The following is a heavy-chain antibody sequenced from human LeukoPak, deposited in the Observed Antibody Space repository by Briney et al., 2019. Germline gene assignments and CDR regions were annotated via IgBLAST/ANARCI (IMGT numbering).Heavy chain of an antibody. CDR1: GFTFSSYA. J-gene: IGHJ4*02. Sequence: GGSLRLSCAASGFTFSSYAMSWVRQAPGKGLEWVSGISGSGGSTYYADSVKGRFTISRDNSKNTLYLQMNSLRAEDTAVYYCASYIAAAGRGFGYWGQGALVTVSS. D-gene: IGHD6-13*01. V-gene: IGHV3-23*01. CDR3: ASYIAAAGRGFGY. CDR2: ISGSGGST.